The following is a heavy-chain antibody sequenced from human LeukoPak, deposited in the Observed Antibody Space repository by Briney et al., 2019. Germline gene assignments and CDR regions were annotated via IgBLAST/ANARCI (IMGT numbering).Heavy chain of an antibody. D-gene: IGHD6-19*01. V-gene: IGHV1-2*02. CDR1: GYTFTGYY. J-gene: IGHJ3*02. Sequence: GASVKVSCKASGYTFTGYYMHWVRQAPGQGLEWMGWINPNSGGTNYAQKFQGRVTMTRDTSISTAYMELSRPRSDDTAVYYCARGDPSSGDAFDIWGQGTMVTVSS. CDR2: INPNSGGT. CDR3: ARGDPSSGDAFDI.